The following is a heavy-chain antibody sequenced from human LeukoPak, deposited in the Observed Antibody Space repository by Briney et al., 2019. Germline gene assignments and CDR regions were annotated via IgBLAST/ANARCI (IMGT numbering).Heavy chain of an antibody. CDR2: IYYSGST. D-gene: IGHD3-10*01. CDR1: GGSISSSSYY. V-gene: IGHV4-39*01. Sequence: PSETLSLTCTVSGGSISSSSYYWGWIRQPPGKGLEWIGSIYYSGSTYYNPSLKSRVTISVDTSKNQFSLKLSSVTAADTAVYYCARPYGSGSYYNPWGQGTLVTVSS. CDR3: ARPYGSGSYYNP. J-gene: IGHJ5*02.